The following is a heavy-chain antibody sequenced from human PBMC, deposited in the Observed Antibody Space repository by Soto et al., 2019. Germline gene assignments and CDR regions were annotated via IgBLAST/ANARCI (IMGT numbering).Heavy chain of an antibody. J-gene: IGHJ6*03. CDR2: ISSNGGST. D-gene: IGHD3-3*01. CDR1: GFTFSSYA. Sequence: GGSLRLSCAASGFTFSSYAMHWVRQAPGKGLEYVSAISSNGGSTYYANSVKGRFTISRDNSKNTLYLQMGSLRAEDMAVYYCARDQHDFWSGYYYYYYMDVWGKGTTVTVSS. V-gene: IGHV3-64*01. CDR3: ARDQHDFWSGYYYYYYMDV.